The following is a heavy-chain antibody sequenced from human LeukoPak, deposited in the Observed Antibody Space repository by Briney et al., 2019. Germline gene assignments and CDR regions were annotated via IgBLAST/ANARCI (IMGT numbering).Heavy chain of an antibody. V-gene: IGHV4-4*02. J-gene: IGHJ3*02. CDR3: ARGYYDSSGDAFDI. D-gene: IGHD3-22*01. Sequence: SETLSLTCAVSGGSISSSNWWSWVRQPPGKGLEWIGEIYHSGSTNYNPSLKSRVTISVDKSKNQFSLKLSSVTAADTAVYYCARGYYDSSGDAFDIWGQGTMVTVSS. CDR1: GGSISSSNW. CDR2: IYHSGST.